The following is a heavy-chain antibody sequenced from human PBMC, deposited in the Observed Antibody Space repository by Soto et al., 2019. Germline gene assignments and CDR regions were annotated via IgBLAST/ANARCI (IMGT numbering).Heavy chain of an antibody. CDR1: GFTFSSYG. V-gene: IGHV3-30*18. CDR2: ISYDGSNK. CDR3: AKDGAADGTDWFDP. D-gene: IGHD6-13*01. J-gene: IGHJ5*02. Sequence: QVQLVESGGGVVQPGRSLRLSCAASGFTFSSYGMHWVRQAPGKGLEWVAVISYDGSNKYYADSVKGRFTISRDNSKNTLYLQMNSLRAEDTAVYYCAKDGAADGTDWFDPWGQGTLVTVSS.